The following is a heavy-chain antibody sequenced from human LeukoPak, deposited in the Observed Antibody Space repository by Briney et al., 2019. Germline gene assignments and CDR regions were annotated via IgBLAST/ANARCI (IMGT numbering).Heavy chain of an antibody. V-gene: IGHV3-23*01. Sequence: PGGSLRLSCAASGFTFSSYAMSWVRQAPGKGLEWVSVIGTDGVTTYYADSFKGRFTISRDNAKSTLYLQMNSLRAEDTAVYYCARGFDCSSTSCSCMDVWGQGTTVTVSS. CDR2: IGTDGVTT. J-gene: IGHJ6*02. D-gene: IGHD2-2*01. CDR1: GFTFSSYA. CDR3: ARGFDCSSTSCSCMDV.